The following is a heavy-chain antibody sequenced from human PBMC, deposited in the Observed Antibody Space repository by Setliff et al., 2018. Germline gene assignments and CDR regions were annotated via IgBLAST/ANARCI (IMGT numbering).Heavy chain of an antibody. Sequence: PGGSLRLSCVVSGFTFNNCAMTWVRQAPGKGLEWVSSISGSGGTTDYADSVRGRFTVSRDNSKDTVHLQLSSLRVDDTAVYYCAKDKSRVVMQYAGWGLFDYWGQGTLVTVSS. J-gene: IGHJ4*02. V-gene: IGHV3-23*01. D-gene: IGHD7-27*01. CDR1: GFTFNNCA. CDR2: ISGSGGTT. CDR3: AKDKSRVVMQYAGWGLFDY.